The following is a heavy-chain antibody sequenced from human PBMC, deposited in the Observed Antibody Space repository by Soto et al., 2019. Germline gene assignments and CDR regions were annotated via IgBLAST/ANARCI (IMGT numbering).Heavy chain of an antibody. J-gene: IGHJ6*02. V-gene: IGHV1-69*02. CDR2: IIPILGIA. Sequence: GAPAKVSCEDCRGTFSSYTISWVRQAPGQGLEWMGRIIPILGIANYAQKFQGRVTITADKSTSTAYMELSSLRSEDTAVYYCARTMYYDILTGYPSHYYYYGMDVWGQGTTVTVSS. CDR1: RGTFSSYT. D-gene: IGHD3-9*01. CDR3: ARTMYYDILTGYPSHYYYYGMDV.